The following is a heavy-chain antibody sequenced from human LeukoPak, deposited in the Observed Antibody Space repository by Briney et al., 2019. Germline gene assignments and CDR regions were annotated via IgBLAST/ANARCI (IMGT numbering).Heavy chain of an antibody. CDR2: IYTSGST. D-gene: IGHD2-15*01. CDR3: AREYCSGGTCYSGYSYYMDV. CDR1: GGSISSYY. Sequence: PSETLSLTCTVSGGSISSYYWSWIRQPAGKGLEWIGRIYTSGSTNYNPSLKSRVTMSVDMSTNQFSLKLSSVTAADTAVYYCAREYCSGGTCYSGYSYYMDVWGKGTTVTVSS. V-gene: IGHV4-4*07. J-gene: IGHJ6*03.